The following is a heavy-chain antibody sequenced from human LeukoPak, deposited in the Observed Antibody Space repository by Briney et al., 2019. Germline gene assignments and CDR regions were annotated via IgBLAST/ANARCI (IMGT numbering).Heavy chain of an antibody. CDR2: FDPEDGET. J-gene: IGHJ4*02. CDR3: ATDRIIGTPRTISPLDY. Sequence: ASVKVSCKVSGYTLTELSMHWVRQAPGKGLEWMGGFDPEDGETIYAQKFQGRVTMTEDTSTDTAYMELSSLRSEDTAVYYCATDRIIGTPRTISPLDYWGQGTLVTVSS. V-gene: IGHV1-24*01. CDR1: GYTLTELS. D-gene: IGHD1-7*01.